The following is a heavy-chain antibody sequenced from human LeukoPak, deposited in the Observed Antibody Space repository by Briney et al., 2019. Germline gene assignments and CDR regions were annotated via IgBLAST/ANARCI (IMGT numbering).Heavy chain of an antibody. Sequence: PAGGSLRLACAASGFTFIDSGMNWVRQAPGKGLEWLTFIRYDGSNEYFADSVKGRFTISRDNSKNTLYLQMNSLRAEDTAVYYCARAPGIAAAGHPFDYWGQGTLVTVSS. CDR1: GFTFIDSG. J-gene: IGHJ4*02. CDR3: ARAPGIAAAGHPFDY. CDR2: IRYDGSNE. D-gene: IGHD6-13*01. V-gene: IGHV3-30*02.